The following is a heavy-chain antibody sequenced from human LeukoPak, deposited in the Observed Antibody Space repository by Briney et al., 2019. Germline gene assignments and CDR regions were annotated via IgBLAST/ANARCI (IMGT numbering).Heavy chain of an antibody. J-gene: IGHJ6*03. D-gene: IGHD6-13*01. CDR2: IYTSGST. CDR1: GGSISSGSYY. Sequence: SQTLSLTCTVSGGSISSGSYYWSWIRQPAGKGLEWIGRIYTSGSTHYNPSLKSRVTISVDTSKNQFSLKLSSVTAADTAVYYCAREVAAADDYYYYMDVWGKGTTVTISS. V-gene: IGHV4-61*02. CDR3: AREVAAADDYYYYMDV.